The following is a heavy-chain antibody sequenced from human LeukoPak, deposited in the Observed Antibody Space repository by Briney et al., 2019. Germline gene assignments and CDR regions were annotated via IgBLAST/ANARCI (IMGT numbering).Heavy chain of an antibody. CDR1: GGSISSYY. CDR2: IYYSGST. CDR3: ARGRITISS. V-gene: IGHV4-59*01. D-gene: IGHD3-9*01. Sequence: SETLSLTCTVSGGSISSYYWSWIRQPPGKGLEWIGYIYYSGSTSYNPSLKSRVTISVDTSKNQFSLKLSSVTAADTAVYYRARGRITISSWGQGTLVTVPS. J-gene: IGHJ5*02.